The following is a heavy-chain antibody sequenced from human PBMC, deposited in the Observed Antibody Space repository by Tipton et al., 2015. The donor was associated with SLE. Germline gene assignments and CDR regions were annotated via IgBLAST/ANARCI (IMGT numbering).Heavy chain of an antibody. CDR1: GGSFSGYY. CDR3: ARGPGASAY. D-gene: IGHD3-10*01. J-gene: IGHJ4*02. Sequence: TLSLTCAVYGGSFSGYYWSWIRQPPGKGLEWIGEINHSGSTNYNPSLKSRATISVDTSKNQFSLKLSSVTAADTAVYYCARGPGASAYWGQGTLVTVSS. CDR2: INHSGST. V-gene: IGHV4-34*01.